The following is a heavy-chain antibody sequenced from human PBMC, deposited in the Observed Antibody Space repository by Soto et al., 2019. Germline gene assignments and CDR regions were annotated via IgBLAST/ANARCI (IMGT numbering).Heavy chain of an antibody. Sequence: GGSLRLSCAASGFTFKNSAMSWVRQAPGKGLEWVSSASDNGGSTYYADSVKGRFTISRDNSKNTLYLQMTNLRAEDTAMYFCARRFWSGYYGDYWGQGTLVTVSS. CDR1: GFTFKNSA. V-gene: IGHV3-23*01. CDR3: ARRFWSGYYGDY. D-gene: IGHD3-3*01. J-gene: IGHJ4*02. CDR2: ASDNGGST.